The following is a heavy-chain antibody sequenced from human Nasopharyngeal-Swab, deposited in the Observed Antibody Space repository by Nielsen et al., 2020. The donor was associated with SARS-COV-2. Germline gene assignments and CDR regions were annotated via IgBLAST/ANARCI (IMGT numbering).Heavy chain of an antibody. CDR1: GYTFTSYD. Sequence: SVTVSCKASGYTFTSYDINWVRQATGQGLEWMGWMNPNSGNTGYAQKFQGRVTMTRNTSISTAYMELSSLRSEDTAVYYCARGGRYCSSTSCYSGTGFDYWGQGTLVTVSS. V-gene: IGHV1-8*01. CDR3: ARGGRYCSSTSCYSGTGFDY. D-gene: IGHD2-2*01. J-gene: IGHJ4*02. CDR2: MNPNSGNT.